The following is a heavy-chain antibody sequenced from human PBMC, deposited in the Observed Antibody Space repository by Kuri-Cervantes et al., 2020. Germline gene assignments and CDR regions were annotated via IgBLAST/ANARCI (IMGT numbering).Heavy chain of an antibody. CDR2: IYSSGST. D-gene: IGHD2-2*01. V-gene: IGHV4-59*12. CDR1: GGSISSYY. J-gene: IGHJ6*03. CDR3: ASCTTSCRRYYYYYMDV. Sequence: SETLSLTCTVSGGSISSYYWSWIRQPPGKGLEWIGYIYSSGSTNYNPSLKSRVTISVDTSKNQFSLKLNSVTAADTAVYYCASCTTSCRRYYYYYMDVWGKGTTVTVSS.